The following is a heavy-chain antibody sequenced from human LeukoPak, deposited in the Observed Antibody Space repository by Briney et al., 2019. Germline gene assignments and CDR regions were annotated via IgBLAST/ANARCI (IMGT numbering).Heavy chain of an antibody. CDR1: GYTFTSYG. CDR2: ISAYNGNT. D-gene: IGHD2-2*01. CDR3: ARDHALGDAFDI. V-gene: IGHV1-18*01. J-gene: IGHJ3*02. Sequence: ASVKVSCKASGYTFTSYGISWVRQAPGQGLDGMGWISAYNGNTNYAQKLQGRVTMTTDTSTSTAYMELRSLRSDDTAVYYCARDHALGDAFDIWGQGTMVTVSS.